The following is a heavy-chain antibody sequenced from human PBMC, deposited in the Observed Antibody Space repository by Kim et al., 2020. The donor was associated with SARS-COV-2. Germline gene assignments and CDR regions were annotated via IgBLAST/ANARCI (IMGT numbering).Heavy chain of an antibody. Sequence: SETLSLTCTVSGGSISSSSYYWGWIRQPPGKGLEWIGSIYYSGSTYYNPSLKSRVTISVDTSKNQFSLKLSSVTAADTAVYYCARLVIGWFDPWGQGTLVTVSS. CDR3: ARLVIGWFDP. J-gene: IGHJ5*02. CDR2: IYYSGST. D-gene: IGHD3-22*01. V-gene: IGHV4-39*01. CDR1: GGSISSSSYY.